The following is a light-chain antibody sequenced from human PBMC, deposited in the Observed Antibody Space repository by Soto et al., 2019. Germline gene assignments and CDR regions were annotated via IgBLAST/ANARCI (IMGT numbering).Light chain of an antibody. CDR3: AAWDDSLKAML. Sequence: QSVLTQPPSASGTPGQMVTISCSGSGSNIGENAVNWYQHLPGTAPQLLIYSNALRPSGVPHRFSGSKSGTAGSLAISGLQSEDEAHYYCAAWDDSLKAMLFGGGTQLTVL. CDR1: GSNIGENA. V-gene: IGLV1-44*01. CDR2: SNA. J-gene: IGLJ3*02.